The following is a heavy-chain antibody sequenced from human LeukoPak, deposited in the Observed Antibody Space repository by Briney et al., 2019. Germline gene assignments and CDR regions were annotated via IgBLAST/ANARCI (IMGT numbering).Heavy chain of an antibody. V-gene: IGHV3-30*03. CDR1: GFIFKNYG. D-gene: IGHD6-19*01. CDR2: VSDDGSKK. Sequence: GGSLRLSCAASGFIFKNYGMHWVRQAPGKGLEWVAVVSDDGSKKFYADSVRGRFTASRDNSKNTLFLQMNSLRTEDTAVYYCARGHGYSSGWYRGKIFDYWGQGTLVTVSS. CDR3: ARGHGYSSGWYRGKIFDY. J-gene: IGHJ4*02.